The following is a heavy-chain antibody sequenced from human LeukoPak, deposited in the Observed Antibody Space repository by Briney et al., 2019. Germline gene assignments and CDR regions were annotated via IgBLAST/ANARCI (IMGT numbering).Heavy chain of an antibody. CDR2: ISWNSGSI. V-gene: IGHV3-9*01. CDR3: AKDIRNCSDGSYYSYYYGMDV. D-gene: IGHD2-15*01. CDR1: GFTFDDYA. Sequence: GGSLRLSCAASGFTFDDYAMHWVRQAPGKGLEWVSGISWNSGSIGYADSVKGRFTISRDNAKNSLYLQMNSLRAEDTALYYCAKDIRNCSDGSYYSYYYGMDVWGQGTTVTVSS. J-gene: IGHJ6*01.